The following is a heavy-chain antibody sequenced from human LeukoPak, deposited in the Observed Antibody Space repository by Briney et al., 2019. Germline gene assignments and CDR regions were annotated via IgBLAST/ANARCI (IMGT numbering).Heavy chain of an antibody. CDR1: GFTFSSYA. CDR2: ISYDGSNK. CDR3: ARIRLRTQPPSREADY. V-gene: IGHV3-30*14. J-gene: IGHJ4*02. D-gene: IGHD1-1*01. Sequence: GGSLRLSCAASGFTFSSYAMHWVRQAPGKGLEWVAVISYDGSNKYYADSVKGRFTISRDNSKNTLYLQMNSLRAEDTAVYYCARIRLRTQPPSREADYWGQGTLVTVSS.